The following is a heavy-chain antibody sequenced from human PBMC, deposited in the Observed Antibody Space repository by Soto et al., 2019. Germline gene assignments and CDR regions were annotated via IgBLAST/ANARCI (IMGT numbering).Heavy chain of an antibody. D-gene: IGHD6-6*01. J-gene: IGHJ4*02. CDR1: GFTFSSYW. V-gene: IGHV3-7*01. Sequence: PGGSLRLSCAASGFTFSSYWMSWVRQAPGKGLEWVANIKQDGSQKYYVDSVKGRFTISRDNAKNSVFLQMNSLRAKDTAVYYCARIGYSSSCFDYWGQGIPVTVSS. CDR2: IKQDGSQK. CDR3: ARIGYSSSCFDY.